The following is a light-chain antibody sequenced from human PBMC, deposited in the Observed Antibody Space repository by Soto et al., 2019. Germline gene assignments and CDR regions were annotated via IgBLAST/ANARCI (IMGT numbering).Light chain of an antibody. CDR3: SSYAGSSNV. Sequence: LTHPPSASGSPGQSVAISCTGTSSDVGGYNYVSWYQQHPGKAPKLMIYEVNERPSGVPDRFSGSKSGNTASLTVSGLQAEDEADYYCSSYAGSSNVFGTGTKVTVL. J-gene: IGLJ1*01. CDR1: SSDVGGYNY. V-gene: IGLV2-8*01. CDR2: EVN.